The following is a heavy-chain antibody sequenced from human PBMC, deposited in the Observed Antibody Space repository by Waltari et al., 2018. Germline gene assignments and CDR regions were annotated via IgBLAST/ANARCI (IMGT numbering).Heavy chain of an antibody. D-gene: IGHD3-9*01. CDR1: GYTFTSYD. CDR2: RNPNSGNT. Sequence: QVQLVQSGAEVKKPGASVKVSCKASGYTFTSYDINWVRQATGQGLEWMGWRNPNSGNTGYAQKFQGRVTMTRNTSISTAYMELSSLRSEDTPVYYCARGRLRYFDWLLKGGDYWGQGTLVTVSS. CDR3: ARGRLRYFDWLLKGGDY. V-gene: IGHV1-8*01. J-gene: IGHJ4*02.